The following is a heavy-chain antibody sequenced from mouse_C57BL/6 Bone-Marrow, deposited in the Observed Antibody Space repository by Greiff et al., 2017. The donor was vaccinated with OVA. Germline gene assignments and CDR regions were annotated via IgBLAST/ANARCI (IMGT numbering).Heavy chain of an antibody. CDR1: GFPITSGYY. J-gene: IGHJ1*03. Sequence: VKLVESGPGLVKPSQSLFLTCSITGFPITSGYYWIWIRQSPGKPLEWMGYITHSGETFYNPSLQSPISITRETSKNQFFLQLNSVTTEDTAMYYCAGDSGTGAYFDVWGTGTTVTVSS. CDR3: AGDSGTGAYFDV. V-gene: IGHV12-3*01. CDR2: ITHSGET. D-gene: IGHD4-1*01.